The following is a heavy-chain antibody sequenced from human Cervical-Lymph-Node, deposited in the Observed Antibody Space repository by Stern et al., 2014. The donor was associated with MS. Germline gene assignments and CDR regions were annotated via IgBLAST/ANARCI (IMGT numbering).Heavy chain of an antibody. CDR1: GYTFTAYF. CDR3: ARDRGSYSDY. J-gene: IGHJ4*02. Sequence: VQLVESGAEVDRPGASVKVSCKASGYTFTAYFLHWVRQAPGQGLEWMVWISPKTGSAPYAQKFQDRVTMTRDTSINTGYMEVSSLRSDDTAVYYCARDRGSYSDYWGQGTLVAVSS. V-gene: IGHV1-2*02. CDR2: ISPKTGSA. D-gene: IGHD1-26*01.